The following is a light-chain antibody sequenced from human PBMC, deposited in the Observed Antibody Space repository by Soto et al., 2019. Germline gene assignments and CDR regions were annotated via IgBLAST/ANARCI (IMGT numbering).Light chain of an antibody. J-gene: IGKJ1*01. CDR1: QSVSNNY. V-gene: IGKV3-20*01. CDR2: GAS. Sequence: EIVLRQSHGPMSLSPGESAPPSCRASQSVSNNYLAWYPPKPGQAPRLLIYGASTRATGIPARFSGSGSGTEGTLTISRLEPEDGSVDYGQQYGSSPWTFGQGPKVDIK. CDR3: QQYGSSPWT.